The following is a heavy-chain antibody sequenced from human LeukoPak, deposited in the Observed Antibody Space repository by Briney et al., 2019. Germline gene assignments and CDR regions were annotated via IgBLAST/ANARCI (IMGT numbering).Heavy chain of an antibody. CDR3: ANTGFRSPGGY. V-gene: IGHV3-23*01. J-gene: IGHJ4*02. CDR1: GFTFSSYA. D-gene: IGHD3-16*01. Sequence: GGSLRPSCAASGFTFSSYAMGWVRQAPGKGLEWVSPISGSGGTTYYADSVKGRFTISRDNSKNTLYLQMNSLRAEDTAVYYCANTGFRSPGGYWGQGTLVTVSS. CDR2: ISGSGGTT.